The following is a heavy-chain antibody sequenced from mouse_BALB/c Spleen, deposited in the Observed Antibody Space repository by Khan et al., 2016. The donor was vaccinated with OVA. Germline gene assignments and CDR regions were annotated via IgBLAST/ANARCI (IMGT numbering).Heavy chain of an antibody. CDR3: ARISV. CDR1: GYSITSDYA. V-gene: IGHV3-2*02. CDR2: ITYSGST. Sequence: EVLLQESGPGLVKPSQSLPLTCTVTGYSITSDYAWNWIRQFPGNKLEWMGYITYSGSTSYNPSLKSRISITRDTSKNQFFLQLNSVTTEDTATYFCARISVWGAGTTVTVSS. J-gene: IGHJ1*01.